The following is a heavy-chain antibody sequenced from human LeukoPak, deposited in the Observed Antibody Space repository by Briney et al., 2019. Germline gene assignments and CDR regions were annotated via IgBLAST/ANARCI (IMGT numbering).Heavy chain of an antibody. Sequence: SETLSLTCTVSGGSISRYYWSGIRQPPGKGLEWIGYIYSSGSTNYNPSLKSRITISVDTSKNQFSLKLSSVTAADTAMYYCARFAYCGGHCWYYFDYWGQGSLVTVSS. CDR1: GGSISRYY. D-gene: IGHD2-21*02. CDR2: IYSSGST. V-gene: IGHV4-59*01. J-gene: IGHJ4*02. CDR3: ARFAYCGGHCWYYFDY.